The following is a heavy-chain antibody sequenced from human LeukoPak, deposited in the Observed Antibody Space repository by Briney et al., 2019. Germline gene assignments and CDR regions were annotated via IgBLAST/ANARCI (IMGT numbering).Heavy chain of an antibody. CDR3: ASHFEYTAYFTEAYVL. V-gene: IGHV3-48*01. D-gene: IGHD3-10*02. J-gene: IGHJ3*01. CDR2: ISTNGKTI. CDR1: GLTFSRYS. Sequence: GGSLRLSYVASGLTFSRYSMNWVRQAPGKGLEWLSYISTNGKTIYYGDSVKGRFAISRDNANNVLYLQMKSMRAEDTAVYYCASHFEYTAYFTEAYVLWGQGRLVAVSS.